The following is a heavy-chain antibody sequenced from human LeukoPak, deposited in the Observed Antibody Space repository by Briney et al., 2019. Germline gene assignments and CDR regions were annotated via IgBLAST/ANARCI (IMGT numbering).Heavy chain of an antibody. D-gene: IGHD4-23*01. Sequence: PGGSLRLSCAASGFSFRSYGMSWVRQAPGKGLEWVSAISDSGTYYADSVKGRFTISRDNSRNTLYLQMNSLRAEDTAVYYCAKRSDYGGNWNYFDYWGQGTLVTVSS. CDR2: ISDSGT. J-gene: IGHJ4*02. CDR1: GFSFRSYG. V-gene: IGHV3-23*01. CDR3: AKRSDYGGNWNYFDY.